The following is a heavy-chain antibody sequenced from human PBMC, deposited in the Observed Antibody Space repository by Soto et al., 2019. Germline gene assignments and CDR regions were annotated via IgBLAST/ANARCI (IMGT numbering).Heavy chain of an antibody. CDR1: GFTFSSYS. J-gene: IGHJ4*02. CDR3: AGGAHNWNYCRVY. Sequence: EVQLVESGGGLVKPGGSLRLSCAASGFTFSSYSMNWVRQAPGKGLEWVSSISSSSSYIYYADSVKGRFTISRDNAKNSLYLQMNSLRAEDTAVYYCAGGAHNWNYCRVYWGQGTLVTVSS. D-gene: IGHD1-7*01. CDR2: ISSSSSYI. V-gene: IGHV3-21*01.